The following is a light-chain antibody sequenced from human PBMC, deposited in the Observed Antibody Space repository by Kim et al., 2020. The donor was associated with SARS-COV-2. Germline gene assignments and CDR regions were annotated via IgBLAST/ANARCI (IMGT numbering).Light chain of an antibody. CDR3: QQYGSSPLT. J-gene: IGKJ4*01. CDR2: GTS. V-gene: IGKV3-20*01. Sequence: PGERATLSCRASQSVSSSYLAWYQQNPGQAPRLLIYGTSTRATGIPDRFSGSGSGTDFTLTISRLESEDFAVYYCQQYGSSPLTFGGGTKVDIK. CDR1: QSVSSSY.